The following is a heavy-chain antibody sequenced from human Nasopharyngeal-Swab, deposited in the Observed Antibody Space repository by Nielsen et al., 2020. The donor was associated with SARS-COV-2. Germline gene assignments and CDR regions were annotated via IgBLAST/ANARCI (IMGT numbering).Heavy chain of an antibody. CDR1: GGSLNSYY. J-gene: IGHJ6*02. Sequence: SETLSLTCTVSGGSLNSYYWSWIRQLPGKGLEWIGYIYYSGSTNYNPSLESRVTISVETSKKQFSLQLSSVTAADTAVYYCARDNPPYYYGSGSHRYYGMDVWGQGTTVIVSS. V-gene: IGHV4-59*01. D-gene: IGHD3-10*01. CDR2: IYYSGST. CDR3: ARDNPPYYYGSGSHRYYGMDV.